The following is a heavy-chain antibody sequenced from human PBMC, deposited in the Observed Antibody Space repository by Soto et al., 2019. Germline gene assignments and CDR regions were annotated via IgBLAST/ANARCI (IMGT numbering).Heavy chain of an antibody. J-gene: IGHJ6*02. CDR3: AREDDGGDRDYYGLDV. Sequence: QVQLQESGPGLVRPSQTLSLTCTVSGGSISTDHYHWTWIRQAPGKGLEWIGYIHYSGSIQFNPSLQSRVSMSVDTSKNLFSLRLSPVTAADTAVYFCAREDDGGDRDYYGLDVWGQGTTVTVSS. CDR1: GGSISTDHYH. V-gene: IGHV4-30-4*01. CDR2: IHYSGSI. D-gene: IGHD2-21*02.